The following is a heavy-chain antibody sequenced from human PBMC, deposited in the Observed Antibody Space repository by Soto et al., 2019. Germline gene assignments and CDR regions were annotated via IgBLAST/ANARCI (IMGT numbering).Heavy chain of an antibody. CDR1: GGSISSSDFY. D-gene: IGHD6-13*01. CDR2: MYYSGTT. V-gene: IGHV4-39*06. J-gene: IGHJ4*02. CDR3: ATSYGNAWYTY. Sequence: PSETLSLTCTVSGGSISSSDFYWGWLRQTPGKGLEFIGSMYYSGTTYYNPSLKSRVTISVDRSKNQFTLQLTSVTVEDTAVYYCATSYGNAWYTYWGQGTQVTVSS.